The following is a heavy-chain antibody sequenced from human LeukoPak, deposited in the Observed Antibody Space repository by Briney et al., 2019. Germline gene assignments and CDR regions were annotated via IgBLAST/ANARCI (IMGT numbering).Heavy chain of an antibody. V-gene: IGHV3-15*04. Sequence: GGSLRLSCAASGFIFNNAWMNWVRQAPGKGLEWVGRIANKADGGTTVYAAPVKGRLSISRDDSKNMLYLEMNSLKTEDTAVYYCTTVGRDRFGYYASFDYWGQGTQVTVSS. CDR2: IANKADGGTT. J-gene: IGHJ4*02. CDR1: GFIFNNAW. D-gene: IGHD3-22*01. CDR3: TTVGRDRFGYYASFDY.